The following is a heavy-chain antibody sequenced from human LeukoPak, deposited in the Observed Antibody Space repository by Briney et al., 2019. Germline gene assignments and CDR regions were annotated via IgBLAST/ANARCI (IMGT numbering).Heavy chain of an antibody. D-gene: IGHD3-10*01. CDR1: GFTFGDYA. CDR3: TRLEPVWFGELLPFDY. V-gene: IGHV3-49*04. CDR2: IRSKAYGGTT. J-gene: IGHJ4*02. Sequence: GGSLRLSCTASGFTFGDYAMSWVRQAPGKGLEWVGFIRSKAYGGTTEYAASVKGRFTISRDDSKSIAYLQMSSLKTEDTAVYYCTRLEPVWFGELLPFDYWGQGTLVTVSS.